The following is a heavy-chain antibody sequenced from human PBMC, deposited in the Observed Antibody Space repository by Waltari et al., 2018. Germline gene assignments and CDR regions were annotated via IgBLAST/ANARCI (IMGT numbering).Heavy chain of an antibody. J-gene: IGHJ3*02. CDR1: GFTVSSNY. Sequence: EVQLVESGGGLIQPGGSLRLSCAASGFTVSSNYMSWVRQAPGKGLEWVSVIYSGGSTYYADSVKGRFTISRDNSKNTLYLQMNSLRAEDTAVYYCARVVDGYNLWAFDIWGQGTMVTVSS. D-gene: IGHD5-12*01. CDR2: IYSGGST. CDR3: ARVVDGYNLWAFDI. V-gene: IGHV3-53*01.